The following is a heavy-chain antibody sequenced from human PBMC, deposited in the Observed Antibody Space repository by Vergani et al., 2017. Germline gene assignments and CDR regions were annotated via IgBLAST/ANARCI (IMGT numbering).Heavy chain of an antibody. CDR1: GFTFSDYY. D-gene: IGHD3-22*01. Sequence: QVQVVESGGGLVNPAGSLRLSCAASGFTFSDYYMSWIRQAPGKGLEWVSCISSSGTTIYYADSVKGRFTISRDDDKNSLFLQVNSLSAEDTAVYYCARGPNYYDSNRKYHVGPIDDWGQGTPVTVSS. CDR2: ISSSGTTI. V-gene: IGHV3-11*04. CDR3: ARGPNYYDSNRKYHVGPIDD. J-gene: IGHJ4*02.